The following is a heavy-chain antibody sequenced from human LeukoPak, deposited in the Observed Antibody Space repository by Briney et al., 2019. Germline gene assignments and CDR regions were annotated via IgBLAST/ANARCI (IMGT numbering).Heavy chain of an antibody. Sequence: SVTVSCQASVYTYTGYYMHWVRQAPGQGLEWLGWINPTSGSTNYAQKFQGKVTMTRDTSISRAYMELSRLRSDDTAVYCCARDYGGIFYGMDVWGQGTTVTVSS. CDR2: INPTSGST. CDR3: ARDYGGIFYGMDV. V-gene: IGHV1-2*02. J-gene: IGHJ6*02. D-gene: IGHD2/OR15-2a*01. CDR1: VYTYTGYY.